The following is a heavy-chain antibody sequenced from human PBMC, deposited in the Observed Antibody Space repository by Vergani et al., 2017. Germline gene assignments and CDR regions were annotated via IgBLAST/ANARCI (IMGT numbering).Heavy chain of an antibody. CDR3: ARRAYGSGSYDFDY. D-gene: IGHD3-10*01. Sequence: EVQLVPSGAEVKPPGAFLKISCKSSGYSFTSYWIGWVRQLPWKGLEWMGIIYPGDSDTRYSPSFQGQVTISADKSSSTAYLQWSSLRASDTALYYCARRAYGSGSYDFDYWGQGTLVTVSS. J-gene: IGHJ4*02. CDR2: IYPGDSDT. V-gene: IGHV5-51*01. CDR1: GYSFTSYW.